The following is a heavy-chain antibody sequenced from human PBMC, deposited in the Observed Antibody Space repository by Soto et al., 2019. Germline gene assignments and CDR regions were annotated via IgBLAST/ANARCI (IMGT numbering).Heavy chain of an antibody. D-gene: IGHD6-13*01. CDR3: ARQDEYSRLFDI. Sequence: GESLKISCKGSGDSFINYWIGWVRQMPGKGLEWMGIIYPGDSDTRYSPSFEGQATISADKSISTAYLQWSSLEASDTAMYYCARQDEYSRLFDIWGQGTMVTVSS. CDR1: GDSFINYW. V-gene: IGHV5-51*01. CDR2: IYPGDSDT. J-gene: IGHJ3*02.